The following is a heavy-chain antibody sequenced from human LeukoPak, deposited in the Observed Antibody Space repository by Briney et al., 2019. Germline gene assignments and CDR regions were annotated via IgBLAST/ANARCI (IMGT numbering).Heavy chain of an antibody. D-gene: IGHD6-13*01. CDR2: ISWNSGSI. Sequence: SGGSLRLSCAASGFTFDDYAMHWVRQAPGKGLEWVSGISWNSGSIGYADSVKGRFTISRDNAKNSLYLQMNSLRAEDTALYYCAPRLWGIAAAGTGESDYWGQGTLVTVSS. V-gene: IGHV3-9*01. CDR3: APRLWGIAAAGTGESDY. J-gene: IGHJ4*02. CDR1: GFTFDDYA.